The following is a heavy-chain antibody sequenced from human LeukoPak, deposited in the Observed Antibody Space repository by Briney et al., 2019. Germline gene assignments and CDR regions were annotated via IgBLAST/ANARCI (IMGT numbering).Heavy chain of an antibody. D-gene: IGHD2-21*02. Sequence: SETLSLTCAVYGGSFSGYYWSWIRQPPGKGLEWIGEINHSGSTNYNPSLKSRVTISVGTSKNQFSLKLSSVTAADTAVYYCARRRRVTPLDYWGQGTLVTVSS. CDR2: INHSGST. CDR3: ARRRRVTPLDY. CDR1: GGSFSGYY. J-gene: IGHJ4*02. V-gene: IGHV4-34*01.